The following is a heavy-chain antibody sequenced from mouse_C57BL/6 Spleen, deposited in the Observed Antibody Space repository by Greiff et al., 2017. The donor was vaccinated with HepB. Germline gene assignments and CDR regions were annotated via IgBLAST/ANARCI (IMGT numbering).Heavy chain of an antibody. CDR1: GYTFTDHT. CDR2: IYPRDGST. V-gene: IGHV1-78*01. CDR3: ARGGYLGSRGYAMDY. J-gene: IGHJ4*01. D-gene: IGHD1-1*01. Sequence: VQLQQSDAELVKPGASVKISCKVSGYTFTDHTIHWMKQRPEQGLEWIGYIYPRDGSTKYNEKFKGKATLTADKSSSTAYMQLNSLTSEDSAVYFCARGGYLGSRGYAMDYWGQGTSVTVSS.